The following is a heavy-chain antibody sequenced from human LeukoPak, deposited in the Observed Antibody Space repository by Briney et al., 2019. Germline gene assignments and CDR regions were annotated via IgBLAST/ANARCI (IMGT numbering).Heavy chain of an antibody. V-gene: IGHV3-30*02. Sequence: PGGSLRLSCVASGFTFNSYGMHWVRQAPGMGLEWVAFVRYDGSDKYYADSVKGRFTVSRDNSKSTLYLQVNSLRGEDTAVYYCAKEVGYSSLDYWGQGTLVTVSS. J-gene: IGHJ4*02. D-gene: IGHD6-19*01. CDR3: AKEVGYSSLDY. CDR1: GFTFNSYG. CDR2: VRYDGSDK.